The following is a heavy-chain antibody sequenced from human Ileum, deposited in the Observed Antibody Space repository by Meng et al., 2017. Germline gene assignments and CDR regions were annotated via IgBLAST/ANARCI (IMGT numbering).Heavy chain of an antibody. CDR3: ARHDYGDPTAAFDY. V-gene: IGHV4-4*02. CDR1: GASIITSNL. Sequence: VRLQGSGPGLSKASGIRFLSSAGSGASIITSNLGNSVRQPPGKGLEWIGEIHHSGTTNYNPSLKSRVTISLDKSKNQFSLELRSVTAADTAVYYCARHDYGDPTAAFDYWGQGTLVTVSS. CDR2: IHHSGTT. D-gene: IGHD4-17*01. J-gene: IGHJ4*02.